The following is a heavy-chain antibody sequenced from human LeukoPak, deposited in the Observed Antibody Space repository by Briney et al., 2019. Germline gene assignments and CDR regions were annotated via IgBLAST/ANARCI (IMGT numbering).Heavy chain of an antibody. J-gene: IGHJ6*04. CDR2: IHTSGST. CDR1: AGSISNYY. V-gene: IGHV4-4*07. Sequence: PSETLSLTCTVPAGSISNYYWNWIRQPAGKGLEWIGRIHTSGSTNYNPSLESRVTMSVDTSKNQFSLKLTSVTAADTAVYYCAREYCSSSSCFHYSYYYFMDVWGKGTKVTVSS. D-gene: IGHD2-2*01. CDR3: AREYCSSSSCFHYSYYYFMDV.